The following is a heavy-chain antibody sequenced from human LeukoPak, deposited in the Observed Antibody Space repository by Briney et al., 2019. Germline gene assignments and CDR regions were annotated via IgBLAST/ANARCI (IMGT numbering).Heavy chain of an antibody. CDR2: INPNSGVT. D-gene: IGHD2-2*01. Sequence: GASVKVSCKASGYTFTGYYMQWVRQAPGQGLEWMGWINPNSGVTNYAQKFQGRVTMTRDTSISTAYMELSRLRSDDTAVYFCARDHCVSRGCYEDYYYGMDVWGRGTTVTVSS. CDR3: ARDHCVSRGCYEDYYYGMDV. V-gene: IGHV1-2*02. J-gene: IGHJ6*02. CDR1: GYTFTGYY.